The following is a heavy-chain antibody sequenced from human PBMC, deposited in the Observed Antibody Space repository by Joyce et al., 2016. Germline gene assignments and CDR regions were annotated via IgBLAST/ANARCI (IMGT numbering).Heavy chain of an antibody. Sequence: EVQLVESGGGLVKPGGSPRLSCAASGFTFSSYSMSWVRQAPGKGLEGVSSLSSSSSYIKYTDSVKGRFTISRDNAKNSLYLQMNSLRVEDTAVYYCARSSYTNGIFDYWGQGTLVTVSS. CDR1: GFTFSSYS. J-gene: IGHJ4*02. CDR2: LSSSSSYI. D-gene: IGHD2-8*01. V-gene: IGHV3-21*01. CDR3: ARSSYTNGIFDY.